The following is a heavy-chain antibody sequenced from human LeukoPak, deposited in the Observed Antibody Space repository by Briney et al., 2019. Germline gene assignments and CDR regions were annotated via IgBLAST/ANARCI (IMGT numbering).Heavy chain of an antibody. CDR3: ARDYYDSSGSFDY. D-gene: IGHD3-22*01. Sequence: GGSLRLSCAASGVIFSSHSMNWVRQAPGKGLEWVSSISSSSTYISYADSVKGRFTISRDNAKSSLYLQMNRLRAEDTAVYSCARDYYDSSGSFDYWGQGTLVTVSS. CDR1: GVIFSSHS. J-gene: IGHJ4*02. CDR2: ISSSSTYI. V-gene: IGHV3-21*01.